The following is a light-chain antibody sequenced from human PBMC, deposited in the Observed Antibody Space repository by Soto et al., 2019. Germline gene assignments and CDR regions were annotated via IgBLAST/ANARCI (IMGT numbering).Light chain of an antibody. V-gene: IGLV1-47*01. CDR3: QLWDAISDHVV. J-gene: IGLJ2*01. CDR2: RNN. Sequence: QSVLTQPPSASGTPGQRVTISCSGSSSNIGSNYVYWYQQLPGTAPKLLIYRNNQRPSGVPDRFSGSKSGTSASLAISGLRSEDEADYYCQLWDAISDHVVFGGGTKLTVL. CDR1: SSNIGSNY.